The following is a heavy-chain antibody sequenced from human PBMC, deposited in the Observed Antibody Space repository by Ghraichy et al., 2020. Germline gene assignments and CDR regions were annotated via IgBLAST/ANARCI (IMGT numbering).Heavy chain of an antibody. V-gene: IGHV3-30*18. CDR1: GFTFSSYG. Sequence: GGSLRLSCAASGFTFSSYGMHWVRQAPGKGLEWVAVISYDGSNKYYADSVKGRFTISRDNSKNTLYLQMNSLRAEDTAVYYCAKDSYDSSGYYQSWGQGTLVTVSS. J-gene: IGHJ4*02. D-gene: IGHD3-22*01. CDR3: AKDSYDSSGYYQS. CDR2: ISYDGSNK.